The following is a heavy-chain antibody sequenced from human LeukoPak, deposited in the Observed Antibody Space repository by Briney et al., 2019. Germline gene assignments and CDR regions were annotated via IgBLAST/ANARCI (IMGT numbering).Heavy chain of an antibody. CDR3: ARDKYCSDGNCDGGSKFDY. D-gene: IGHD2-15*01. CDR2: IKEDGREK. Sequence: GVSLSLSCAASVFTFRNYWMRWVRQAPGKGLEGGANIKEDGREKNYVDSVKGRFTISRDNAKSSVYLQMNSMRAEDTGVYYCARDKYCSDGNCDGGSKFDYWGQGTLVTVSS. V-gene: IGHV3-7*01. J-gene: IGHJ4*02. CDR1: VFTFRNYW.